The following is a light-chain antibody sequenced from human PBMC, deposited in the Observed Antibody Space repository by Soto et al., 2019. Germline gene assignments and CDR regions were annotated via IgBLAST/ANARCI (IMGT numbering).Light chain of an antibody. CDR1: SSDVGSYNL. J-gene: IGLJ2*01. CDR2: EDI. V-gene: IGLV2-23*01. CDR3: CSYAGSATVL. Sequence: QSALTQPASVSGSPGQPITISCTGTSSDVGSYNLVSWYQHHPGKAPKVMIYEDIKRTSGVSYRFSGSKSGNTASLTISGLQAEDEADYYCCSYAGSATVLFGGGTKLTVL.